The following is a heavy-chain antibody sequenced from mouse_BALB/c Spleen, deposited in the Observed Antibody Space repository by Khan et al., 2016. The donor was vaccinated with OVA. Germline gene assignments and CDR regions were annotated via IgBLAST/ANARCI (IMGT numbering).Heavy chain of an antibody. Sequence: QVQLQQSGPELVRPGVSVKISCKGSGYTFPDYGMHWVRQSPAKSLEWIGVITTYSGDTNYNQKFKGKATMTVDKSSSTAYMELSRLTSEDSAIYYCARMTLRLDYWGQGTSVTVSS. CDR2: ITTYSGDT. J-gene: IGHJ4*01. CDR3: ARMTLRLDY. CDR1: GYTFPDYG. V-gene: IGHV1S137*01. D-gene: IGHD1-1*01.